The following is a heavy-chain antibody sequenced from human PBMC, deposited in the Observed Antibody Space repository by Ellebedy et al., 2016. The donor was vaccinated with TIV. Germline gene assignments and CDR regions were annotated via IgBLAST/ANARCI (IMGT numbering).Heavy chain of an antibody. Sequence: AASVKVSCKASGFTFTKSAVQWVRQARGQRLEWIGWIVVGSGNTHYAQQFPERVTINRDMSTSTAYMELSSLRSEDTAVYYCAADSVVGPSASWYFDLWGRGTLVTVSS. CDR3: AADSVVGPSASWYFDL. J-gene: IGHJ2*01. D-gene: IGHD2-15*01. CDR2: IVVGSGNT. V-gene: IGHV1-58*01. CDR1: GFTFTKSA.